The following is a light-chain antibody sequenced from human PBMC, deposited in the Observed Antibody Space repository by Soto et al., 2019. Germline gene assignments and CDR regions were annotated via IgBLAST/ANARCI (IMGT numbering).Light chain of an antibody. CDR1: SSDIGSYNL. CDR3: CLYASSSTFI. J-gene: IGLJ2*01. Sequence: QPVLTQSASVSGSPGQSITISCTGTSSDIGSYNLVSWYQQHPGKAPKLMIYEATKRPSGVSNRFSGSKSGNTASLTISGLQAEDEADYYCCLYASSSTFIFGGGTKVTVL. V-gene: IGLV2-23*02. CDR2: EAT.